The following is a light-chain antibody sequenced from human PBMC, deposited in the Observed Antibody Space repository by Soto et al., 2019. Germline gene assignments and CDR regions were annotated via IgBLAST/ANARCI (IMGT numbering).Light chain of an antibody. CDR3: SSYTITSTQV. CDR2: DVS. CDR1: TSDVGDYNY. J-gene: IGLJ3*02. V-gene: IGLV2-14*03. Sequence: QSVLTQPASVSGSPGQSIAISCTAATSDVGDYNYVSWYQQHPGKAPKLIIYDVSFQPSGVSNRFSGSKSGVTASLTISGLQADDEADYYCSSYTITSTQVFGGGTKLTVL.